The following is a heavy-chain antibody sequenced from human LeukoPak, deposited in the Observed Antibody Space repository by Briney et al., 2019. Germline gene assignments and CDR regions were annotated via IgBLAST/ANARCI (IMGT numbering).Heavy chain of an antibody. J-gene: IGHJ4*02. D-gene: IGHD3-3*01. CDR3: ARGTYDLRFLEWLSEYYFDY. V-gene: IGHV3-48*02. CDR1: GFTFSSYS. Sequence: PGGSLRLSCAASGFTFSSYSMNWVRQAPGKGLEWVSYISSSSSTIYYADPVKGRFTISRDNAKNSLYLQMNSLRDEDTAVYYCARGTYDLRFLEWLSEYYFDYWGQGTLVTVSS. CDR2: ISSSSSTI.